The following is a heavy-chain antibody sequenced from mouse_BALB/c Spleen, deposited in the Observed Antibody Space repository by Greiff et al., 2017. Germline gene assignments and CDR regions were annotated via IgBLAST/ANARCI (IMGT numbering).Heavy chain of an antibody. CDR3: TRDGYLDY. Sequence: EVKLVESGGGLVQPGGSMKLSCVASGFTFSNYWMNWVRQSPEKGLEWVAEIRLKSNNYATHYAESVKGRFTISRDDSKSSVYLQMNNLRAEDTGIYYCTRDGYLDYWGQGTTLTVSS. CDR2: IRLKSNNYAT. CDR1: GFTFSNYW. V-gene: IGHV6-6*02. J-gene: IGHJ2*01. D-gene: IGHD1-1*01.